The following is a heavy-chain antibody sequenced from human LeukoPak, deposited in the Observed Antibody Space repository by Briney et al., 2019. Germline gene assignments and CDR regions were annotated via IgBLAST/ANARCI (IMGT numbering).Heavy chain of an antibody. CDR1: GFTFSGSA. CDR3: TRVTTVAASDFDY. CDR2: IRSKADNYAT. D-gene: IGHD6-19*01. Sequence: GGSLRLPCAASGFTFSGSAIHWVRQASGKGLEWVRRIRSKADNYATEYVASVKGRFIISRDDSKNTTFLQMNSLKTEDTAVYYCTRVTTVAASDFDYWGQGTQVTVSA. J-gene: IGHJ4*02. V-gene: IGHV3-73*01.